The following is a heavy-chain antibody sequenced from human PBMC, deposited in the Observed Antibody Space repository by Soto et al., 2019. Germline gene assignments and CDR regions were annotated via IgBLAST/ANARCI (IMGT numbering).Heavy chain of an antibody. J-gene: IGHJ5*02. D-gene: IGHD2-2*01. CDR1: GYTFTSYG. CDR2: ISAYNGNT. V-gene: IGHV1-18*01. Sequence: ASVKVSCKASGYTFTSYGISWVRQAPGQGLEGMGWISAYNGNTNYAQKLQGRVTMTTDTSTSTAYMELRSLRSDDTAVYYCLRRGEAAAMSNAVDNWFDPWGQGTLVTVSS. CDR3: LRRGEAAAMSNAVDNWFDP.